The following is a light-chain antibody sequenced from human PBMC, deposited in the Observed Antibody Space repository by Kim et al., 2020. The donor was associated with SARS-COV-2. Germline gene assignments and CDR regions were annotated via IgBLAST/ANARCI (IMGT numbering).Light chain of an antibody. J-gene: IGKJ2*01. CDR3: QQYNSDSYT. CDR2: KAA. V-gene: IGKV1-5*03. CDR1: QSISDY. Sequence: DIQMTQSPSTLSASVGDRVIITCRASQSISDYLAWYQQKPGKAPKLLIFKAATLESGVPSRFSGNGFGTEFTLTISSLQPDDIATYYCQQYNSDSYTFGQGTKLEI.